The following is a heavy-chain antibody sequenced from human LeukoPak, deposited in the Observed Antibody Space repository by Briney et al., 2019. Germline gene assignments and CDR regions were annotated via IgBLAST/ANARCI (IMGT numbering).Heavy chain of an antibody. CDR1: GGTFNSYA. Sequence: SVKVSCKASGGTFNSYAISWVRQAPGQGLEWMGGIIPIFGTANYAQKFQGRVTITTDESTSTAYMELSSLRSEDTAVYYCARSTTYYDILTGSYFDPWGQGTLVTVSS. CDR3: ARSTTYYDILTGSYFDP. V-gene: IGHV1-69*05. J-gene: IGHJ5*02. CDR2: IIPIFGTA. D-gene: IGHD3-9*01.